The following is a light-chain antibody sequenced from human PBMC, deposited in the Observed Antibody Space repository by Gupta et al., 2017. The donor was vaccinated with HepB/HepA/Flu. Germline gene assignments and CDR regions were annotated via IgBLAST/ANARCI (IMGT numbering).Light chain of an antibody. CDR2: AAS. V-gene: IGKV1-39*01. CDR1: QSISSY. CDR3: LQGNSTSRT. Sequence: DIQMTQSPSSLSASVGDRVTITCRASQSISSYLNWYQQKPGKVPKLLIYAASSLQSGVPSRFSGSGSGTDFTLTISRLQPEDFATYYCLQGNSTSRTFGPGTKVEIK. J-gene: IGKJ1*01.